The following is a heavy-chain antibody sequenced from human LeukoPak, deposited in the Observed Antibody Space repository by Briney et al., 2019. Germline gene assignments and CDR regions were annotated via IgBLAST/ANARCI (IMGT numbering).Heavy chain of an antibody. CDR2: INGSGGRT. J-gene: IGHJ4*02. CDR3: AKNRGLPL. CDR1: GFTFSNYG. V-gene: IGHV3-23*01. Sequence: PGGTLRLSCAASGFTFSNYGMSWVRQAPGKGLEWVSDINGSGGRTYYADSVKGRFTISRDNSKNTLYLQMNSLRAEDTAVYHCAKNRGLPLWGQGTLVTVSS.